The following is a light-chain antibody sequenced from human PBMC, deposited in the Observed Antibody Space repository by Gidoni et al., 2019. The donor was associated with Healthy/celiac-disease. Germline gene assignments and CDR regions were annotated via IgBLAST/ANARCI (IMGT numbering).Light chain of an antibody. V-gene: IGKV1-39*01. Sequence: DSQMTQSPSSLSASVGDSVTITCQASQSISSYLYWYQQKPGKAPLLLIFAASSLESGVPSRFSGCGSGTDLTLTISSLQPVDFSTYYRHQSYSTPRTFGQGTKLEIK. J-gene: IGKJ2*01. CDR1: QSISSY. CDR3: HQSYSTPRT. CDR2: AAS.